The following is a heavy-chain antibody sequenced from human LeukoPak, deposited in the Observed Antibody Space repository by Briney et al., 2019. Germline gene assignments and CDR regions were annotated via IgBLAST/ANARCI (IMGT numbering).Heavy chain of an antibody. CDR2: ISGSGGST. Sequence: PGGSLKLSCAASGFTFSSYAMSWVRQAPGKGLEWVSAISGSGGSTYYADSVKGRFTISRDNSKNTLYLQMNSLRAEDTAVYYCAKALYGDYVGVSIDYWGQGTLVTVSS. CDR1: GFTFSSYA. J-gene: IGHJ4*02. D-gene: IGHD4-17*01. V-gene: IGHV3-23*01. CDR3: AKALYGDYVGVSIDY.